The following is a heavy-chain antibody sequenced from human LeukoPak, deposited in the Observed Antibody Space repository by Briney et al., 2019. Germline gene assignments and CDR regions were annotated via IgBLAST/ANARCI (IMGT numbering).Heavy chain of an antibody. V-gene: IGHV3-23*01. CDR1: GFTFSSYA. CDR3: AKGVAAAGHYYYGMDV. CDR2: ISGSGGST. J-gene: IGHJ6*02. D-gene: IGHD6-13*01. Sequence: GGSLRLSCAASGFTFSSYAMSWVRQAPGKGLEWVSAISGSGGSTYYADSVKGRFTISRDNPKNTLYLQMNSLRAEDTAVYYCAKGVAAAGHYYYGMDVWGQGTTVTVSS.